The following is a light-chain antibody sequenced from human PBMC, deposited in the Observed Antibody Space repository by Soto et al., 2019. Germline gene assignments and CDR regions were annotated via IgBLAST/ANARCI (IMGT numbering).Light chain of an antibody. J-gene: IGLJ7*01. CDR3: AAWDDSRSGAV. CDR1: SSNIGSNY. V-gene: IGLV1-47*01. Sequence: QSVLTQPPSASGTPGQRVTISCSGSSSNIGSNYVYWYHQLPGTAPKLLIYRNNERPSGVPDRFSGAKSGTSASLAISGRRSEDEADDYCAAWDDSRSGAVFGGGTQLTVL. CDR2: RNN.